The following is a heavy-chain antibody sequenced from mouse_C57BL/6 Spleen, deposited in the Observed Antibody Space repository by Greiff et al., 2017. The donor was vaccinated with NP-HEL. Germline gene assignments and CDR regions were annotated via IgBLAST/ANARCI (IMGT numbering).Heavy chain of an antibody. CDR3: ARGAGSYAMDY. CDR2: IEPSDSYT. V-gene: IGHV1-50*01. Sequence: QVQLQQLGAELVKPGASVKLSCKASGYTFTSYWMQWVKQRPGQGLEWIGEIEPSDSYTNYNQKFKGKATLTVDTSSSTAYMQLSSLTSEDSAVYYCARGAGSYAMDYWGQGTSVTVSS. D-gene: IGHD6-1*01. CDR1: GYTFTSYW. J-gene: IGHJ4*01.